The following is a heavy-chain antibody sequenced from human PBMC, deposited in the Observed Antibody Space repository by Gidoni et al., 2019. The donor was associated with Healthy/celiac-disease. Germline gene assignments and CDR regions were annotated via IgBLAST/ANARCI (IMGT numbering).Heavy chain of an antibody. CDR3: AKDSYGDYVGENWFDP. CDR1: GFTFSSYA. D-gene: IGHD4-17*01. Sequence: EVQLLESGGGLVQPGGSLRLSCAASGFTFSSYAMSWVRQAPGKGLEWVSAISGSGGSTYYADSVKGRFTISRDNSKNTLYLQMNSLRAEDTAVYYCAKDSYGDYVGENWFDPWGQGTLVTVSP. V-gene: IGHV3-23*01. CDR2: ISGSGGST. J-gene: IGHJ5*02.